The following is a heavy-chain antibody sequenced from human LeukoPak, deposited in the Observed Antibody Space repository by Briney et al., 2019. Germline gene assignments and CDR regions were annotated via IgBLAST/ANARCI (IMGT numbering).Heavy chain of an antibody. Sequence: SETLSLTCSVSDHSINRGYYWAWIRQPPGKGLEWIGSMFQSRNTYYNPSLKSRVTIFLDTPKNQFSLKLTSVTAADTAVYYCARGNEWEPPRGYFDVWGRGTLVTVSS. CDR1: DHSINRGYY. J-gene: IGHJ2*01. V-gene: IGHV4-38-2*02. CDR2: MFQSRNT. CDR3: ARGNEWEPPRGYFDV. D-gene: IGHD1-26*01.